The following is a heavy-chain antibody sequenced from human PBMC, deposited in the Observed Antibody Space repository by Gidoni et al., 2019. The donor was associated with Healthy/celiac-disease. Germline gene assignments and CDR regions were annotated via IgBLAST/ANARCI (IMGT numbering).Heavy chain of an antibody. V-gene: IGHV3-33*01. D-gene: IGHD6-6*01. J-gene: IGHJ4*02. CDR3: ARDQRSGLAARPLDY. CDR1: GFTFSSYG. Sequence: QVQLVASGGGVVQPGRSLRLSCAASGFTFSSYGMHWVRQAPGKGLEWVAVIWYDGSNKYYADSVKGRFTISRDNSKNTLYLQMNSLRAEDTAVYYCARDQRSGLAARPLDYWGQGTLVTVSS. CDR2: IWYDGSNK.